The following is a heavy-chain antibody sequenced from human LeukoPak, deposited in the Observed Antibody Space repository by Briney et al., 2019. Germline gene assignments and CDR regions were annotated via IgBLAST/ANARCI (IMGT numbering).Heavy chain of an antibody. Sequence: SETLSFTCTVSGGSISSSSYYWGWIRQPPGNGLEWIGRIYYSGSTYYKPSLKSLVTISVDTSKNQYSLKLSSVTAADTAVYYCASRRTYYYDSSGYKKIDYWGQGTLVTVSS. V-gene: IGHV4-39*01. CDR2: IYYSGST. D-gene: IGHD3-22*01. CDR1: GGSISSSSYY. CDR3: ASRRTYYYDSSGYKKIDY. J-gene: IGHJ4*02.